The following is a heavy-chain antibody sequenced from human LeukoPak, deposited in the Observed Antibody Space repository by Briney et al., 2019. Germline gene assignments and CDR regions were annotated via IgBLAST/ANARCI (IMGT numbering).Heavy chain of an antibody. V-gene: IGHV1-69*13. D-gene: IGHD3-10*01. CDR3: ARGGAYIWFGELNWFDP. CDR2: IIPIFGTA. Sequence: GASVKVSCKASGGTFSSYTISWVRQAPGQGLEWMGRIIPIFGTANYAQKFQGRVTITADESTSTAYMELSSLRSEDTAVYYCARGGAYIWFGELNWFDPWGQGTLVTVSS. J-gene: IGHJ5*02. CDR1: GGTFSSYT.